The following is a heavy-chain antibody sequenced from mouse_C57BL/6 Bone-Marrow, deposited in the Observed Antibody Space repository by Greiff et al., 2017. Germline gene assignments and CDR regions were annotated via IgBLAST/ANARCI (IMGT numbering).Heavy chain of an antibody. Sequence: EVKLVESGGGLVKPGGSLKLSCAASGFTFSDYGMHWVRQAPEQGLEWVAYISSGSSTIYYADTVKGRFTISRDNAKNTLFLQMTSLRSEDTAMYYCARDGKGRFAYWGQGTLVTVSA. D-gene: IGHD1-1*01. CDR2: ISSGSSTI. J-gene: IGHJ3*01. CDR3: ARDGKGRFAY. CDR1: GFTFSDYG. V-gene: IGHV5-17*01.